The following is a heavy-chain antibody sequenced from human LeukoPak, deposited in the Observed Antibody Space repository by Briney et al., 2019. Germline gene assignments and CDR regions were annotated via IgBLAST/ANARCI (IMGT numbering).Heavy chain of an antibody. CDR1: AFPSTVTFNSYG. D-gene: IGHD2-15*01. J-gene: IGHJ4*02. V-gene: IGHV3-30*02. CDR2: ILSYVTTD. Sequence: GGSLRLSCAASAFPSTVTFNSYGVNWVRQAPGRGLEWVALILSYVTTDYYTDSVKGRFTVSRDDSKNTVYLQLSSLRPGDTAVYYCVKDAPLLQSNWGQGSQVTVSS. CDR3: VKDAPLLQSN.